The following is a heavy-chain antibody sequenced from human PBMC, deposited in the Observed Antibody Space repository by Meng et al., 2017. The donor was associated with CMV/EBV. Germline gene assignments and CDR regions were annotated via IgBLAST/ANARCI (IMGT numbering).Heavy chain of an antibody. D-gene: IGHD1-1*01. J-gene: IGHJ6*02. Sequence: GESLKISCAASGFTFSSYGMHWVRQAPGKGLEWVAFIRYDGSNKYYADSVKGRFTISRDNSKNTLYPQMNSLRAEDTAVYYCAKDLDMGVWGQGTTVTVSS. CDR3: AKDLDMGV. V-gene: IGHV3-30*02. CDR2: IRYDGSNK. CDR1: GFTFSSYG.